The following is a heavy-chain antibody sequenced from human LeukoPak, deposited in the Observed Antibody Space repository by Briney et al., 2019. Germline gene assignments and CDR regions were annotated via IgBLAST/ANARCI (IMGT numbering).Heavy chain of an antibody. CDR2: ISSSSSYI. V-gene: IGHV3-21*01. CDR1: GFTFSTYN. CDR3: ARVVGSSSSWVDC. J-gene: IGHJ4*02. D-gene: IGHD6-13*01. Sequence: PGGSLRFSCAASGFTFSTYNMNWVRQAPGKGLEWVSSISSSSSYIYYADSVKGRFTISRDNAKNSLYLQMNSLRAEDTAVYYCARVVGSSSSWVDCWGQGTLVTVSS.